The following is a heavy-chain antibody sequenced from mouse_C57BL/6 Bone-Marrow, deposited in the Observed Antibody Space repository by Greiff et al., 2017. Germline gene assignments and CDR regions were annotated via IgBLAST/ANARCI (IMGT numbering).Heavy chain of an antibody. Sequence: EVQLVESGGGLVKPGGSLKLSCAASGFTFSSYTMSWVRQTPEKRLEWVATVSGGGGNTYYPDSVKGRFTISRDNAKNTLYLQMSSLRSEDTALYYCARQGPTARYYAMDYWGQGTAVTVSS. D-gene: IGHD1-2*01. CDR2: VSGGGGNT. CDR1: GFTFSSYT. J-gene: IGHJ4*01. V-gene: IGHV5-9*01. CDR3: ARQGPTARYYAMDY.